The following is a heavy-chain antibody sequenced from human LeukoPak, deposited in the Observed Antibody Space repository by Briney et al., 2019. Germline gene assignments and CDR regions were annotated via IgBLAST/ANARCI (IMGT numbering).Heavy chain of an antibody. D-gene: IGHD3-10*01. CDR2: ISGSGGST. J-gene: IGHJ6*03. V-gene: IGHV3-23*01. Sequence: GGSLRLSCAASGFTFSSYGMSWVRQAPGKGLEWVSAISGSGGSTYYADSVKGRFTISRDNSKNTLYLQMNSLRAEDTAVYYCARHGETTYYYDYMDVWGKGTTVTISS. CDR3: ARHGETTYYYDYMDV. CDR1: GFTFSSYG.